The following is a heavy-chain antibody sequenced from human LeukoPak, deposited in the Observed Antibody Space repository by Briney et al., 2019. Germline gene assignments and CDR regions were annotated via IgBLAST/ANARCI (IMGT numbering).Heavy chain of an antibody. J-gene: IGHJ4*02. CDR2: IKQDGSEK. Sequence: GGSLRLSCAASGFSFSKYWVTWVRQAPEKGLEWVAKIKQDGSEKYYVDSVKGRFTISRDNAKNLLYLQMNSLRAEDTAVYFCARAEYDSSLGFGYWGQGTLVTVSS. CDR1: GFSFSKYW. CDR3: ARAEYDSSLGFGY. V-gene: IGHV3-7*03. D-gene: IGHD3-22*01.